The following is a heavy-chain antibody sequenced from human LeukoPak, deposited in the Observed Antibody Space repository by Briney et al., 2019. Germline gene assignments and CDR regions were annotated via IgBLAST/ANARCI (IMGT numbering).Heavy chain of an antibody. J-gene: IGHJ5*02. Sequence: ASVKVSCKASGYTFTSYGISWVRQAPGQGLEWMGWISAYNGNTNYAQKLQGRVTMTTDTSTSTAYMELRSLRSEDTAVYYCARGKRDTIFGVVIIDSVYWFDPWGQGTLVTVSS. CDR1: GYTFTSYG. D-gene: IGHD3-3*01. CDR2: ISAYNGNT. CDR3: ARGKRDTIFGVVIIDSVYWFDP. V-gene: IGHV1-18*01.